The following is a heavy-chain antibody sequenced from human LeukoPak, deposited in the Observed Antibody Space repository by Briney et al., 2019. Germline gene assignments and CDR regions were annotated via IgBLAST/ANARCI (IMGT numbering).Heavy chain of an antibody. CDR3: ARGGSSSGWHAFDI. D-gene: IGHD6-19*01. J-gene: IGHJ3*02. Sequence: QPGGSLRLSCAASGFTFSSYGMHWVRQAPGKGLEWVAVISYDGSNKYYADSVKGRFTISRDNSKNTLYLQMNSLRAEDTAVYYCARGGSSSGWHAFDIWGQGTMVTVSS. CDR2: ISYDGSNK. V-gene: IGHV3-30*12. CDR1: GFTFSSYG.